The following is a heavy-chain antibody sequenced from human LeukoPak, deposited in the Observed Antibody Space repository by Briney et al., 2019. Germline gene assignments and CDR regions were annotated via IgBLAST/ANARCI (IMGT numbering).Heavy chain of an antibody. Sequence: GGSLRLSCAASGFTFSSYAMSWVRQAPGKGLEWVSAISGSGGSTYYADSVKGRFTISRDNSKNTLYLQMNSLRAEDTAVYYCGKDCVPSYSTVTTLGWFDPWGQGTLVTVSS. V-gene: IGHV3-23*01. CDR3: GKDCVPSYSTVTTLGWFDP. J-gene: IGHJ5*02. CDR1: GFTFSSYA. CDR2: ISGSGGST. D-gene: IGHD4-17*01.